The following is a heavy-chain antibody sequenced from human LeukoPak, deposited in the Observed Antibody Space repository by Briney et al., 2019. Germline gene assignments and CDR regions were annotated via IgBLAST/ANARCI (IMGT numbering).Heavy chain of an antibody. CDR1: GFTFSGYE. CDR3: VRVKGSYFDY. D-gene: IGHD2-15*01. J-gene: IGHJ4*02. CDR2: ISSSGSAI. V-gene: IGHV3-48*03. Sequence: GGSLRLSCAASGFTFSGYEMNWVRQAPGKGLEWVSYISSSGSAIYYVDSVKGRFTVSRDNAKNSLFLQMNSPRAEDTAVYYCVRVKGSYFDYWGQGALVTVSS.